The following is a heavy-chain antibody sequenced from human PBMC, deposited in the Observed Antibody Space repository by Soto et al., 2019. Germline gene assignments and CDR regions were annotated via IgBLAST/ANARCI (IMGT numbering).Heavy chain of an antibody. D-gene: IGHD3-3*01. CDR3: AAGWLRFLEWFPPPYYAMDA. J-gene: IGHJ6*02. Sequence: SVKVSCKASGGTFSNYAISWVRQAPGQGLEWMGGIILPFGTPNYAQKFQERVTITRDMSTSTAYMELSSLRSEDTAVYYCAAGWLRFLEWFPPPYYAMDAWSQGSRVPV. CDR2: IILPFGTP. CDR1: GGTFSNYA. V-gene: IGHV1-69*05.